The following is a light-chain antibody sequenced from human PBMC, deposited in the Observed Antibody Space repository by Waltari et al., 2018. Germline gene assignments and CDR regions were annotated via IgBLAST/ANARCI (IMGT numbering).Light chain of an antibody. CDR3: SSYIRISASWV. CDR1: SSDVGGFNY. Sequence: QSALTQPVSVSGSPGQSITISCTGTSSDVGGFNYVSWYQHHPGKAPKLMIYDVTKRPSGVSNRFSGSGSGNTASLTISGLQSEDEAYYYCSSYIRISASWVFGGVTKLTVL. V-gene: IGLV2-14*03. CDR2: DVT. J-gene: IGLJ3*02.